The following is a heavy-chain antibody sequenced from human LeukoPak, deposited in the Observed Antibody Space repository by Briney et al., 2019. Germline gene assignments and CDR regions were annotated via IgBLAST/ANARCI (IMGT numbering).Heavy chain of an antibody. J-gene: IGHJ4*02. CDR2: IKNGGSP. CDR3: ARLTWITDY. V-gene: IGHV4-39*01. D-gene: IGHD5-12*01. CDR1: GVSISSSSFF. Sequence: TSETLSLTCTVSGVSISSSSFFWGWMRQPPGKGLEWIGHIKNGGSPNYNPPLKSRVTISLDTSKNQFSLTVSSVTAADTAVYYCARLTWITDYWGQGTLVTVSS.